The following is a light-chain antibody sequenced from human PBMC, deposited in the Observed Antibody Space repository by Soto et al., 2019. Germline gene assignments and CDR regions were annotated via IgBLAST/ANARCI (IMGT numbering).Light chain of an antibody. Sequence: DIQMTQSPSSLSASGGDRITIXXQASQDIKNYLNWYQQKSGKAPKXLIYDASDLETGVPSRFSGSGAGTDFTFTINSLQPEDIATYYCQQYDNLPLTFGGGTKVDIK. CDR3: QQYDNLPLT. V-gene: IGKV1-33*01. J-gene: IGKJ4*01. CDR2: DAS. CDR1: QDIKNY.